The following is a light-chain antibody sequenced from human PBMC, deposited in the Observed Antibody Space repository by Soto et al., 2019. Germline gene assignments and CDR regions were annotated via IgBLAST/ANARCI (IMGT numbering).Light chain of an antibody. J-gene: IGLJ1*01. V-gene: IGLV2-14*01. Sequence: QSALTQPASVSGSPGQSITISCSGTSSDVGGYKYVSWYQQHPGKAPKLMIYEVSYRPSGVSNRFSGSKSGNTASLTISGLQAEDEADYYCSSYTTSHTLVFGTGTKVTVL. CDR3: SSYTTSHTLV. CDR1: SSDVGGYKY. CDR2: EVS.